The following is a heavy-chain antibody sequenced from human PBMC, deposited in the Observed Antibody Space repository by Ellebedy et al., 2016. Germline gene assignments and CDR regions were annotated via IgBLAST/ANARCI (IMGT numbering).Heavy chain of an antibody. V-gene: IGHV3-74*01. CDR2: INGDGSSI. Sequence: GESLKISXAASGFTFSSYSMNWVRQAPGKGLMWVARINGDGSSIVYADSVKGRFTISRDNAKNSLYLQMNSLRAEDTAVYYCARDHMLRARWFSPWGQGTLVTVSS. CDR1: GFTFSSYS. CDR3: ARDHMLRARWFSP. D-gene: IGHD3-10*01. J-gene: IGHJ5*02.